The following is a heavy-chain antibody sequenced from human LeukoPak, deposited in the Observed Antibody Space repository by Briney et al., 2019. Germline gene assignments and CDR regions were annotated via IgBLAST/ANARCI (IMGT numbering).Heavy chain of an antibody. CDR2: IHYTGTT. V-gene: IGHV4-59*01. CDR1: SDSISSYY. J-gene: IGHJ5*02. D-gene: IGHD3-22*01. Sequence: PSETLSLTCTVSSDSISSYYWSWIRQPPGKGLEWIGYIHYTGTTSYNPSLKSRVTISVDTSKNQFSLTLGSVTAADTAVYYCARDRDDSSTYYFRLDPWGQGTLVTVSS. CDR3: ARDRDDSSTYYFRLDP.